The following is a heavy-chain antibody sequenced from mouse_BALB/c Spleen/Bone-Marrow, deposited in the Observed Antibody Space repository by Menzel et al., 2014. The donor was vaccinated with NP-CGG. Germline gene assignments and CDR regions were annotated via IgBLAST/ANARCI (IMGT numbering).Heavy chain of an antibody. Sequence: DVQLVESGPDLVKPSQSLSLTCTVTGYSITSGYRWHWIRQFPGNKLEWMGCIDYSGSTNYNPSLKSRISITRDTSKNQFFLQLNSVTTEDTATYHCARSGGYYNFDYWGQGTTLTVSS. D-gene: IGHD2-12*01. CDR3: ARSGGYYNFDY. J-gene: IGHJ2*01. CDR1: GYSITSGYR. CDR2: IDYSGST. V-gene: IGHV3-1*02.